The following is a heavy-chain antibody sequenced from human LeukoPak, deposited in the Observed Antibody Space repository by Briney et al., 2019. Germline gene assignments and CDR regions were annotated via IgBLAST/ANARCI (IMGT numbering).Heavy chain of an antibody. V-gene: IGHV3-11*06. J-gene: IGHJ4*01. CDR3: ARDAKGDYYGSGSYLHPDY. CDR1: GFTFSDYY. Sequence: GGSLRLSCAASGFTFSDYYMSWIRQAPGKGLEWVSYISSSSSYTNYADSVKGRFTISRDNAKNSLYLQMNSLRAEDTAVYYCARDAKGDYYGSGSYLHPDYWGHGTLVTVSS. CDR2: ISSSSSYT. D-gene: IGHD3-10*01.